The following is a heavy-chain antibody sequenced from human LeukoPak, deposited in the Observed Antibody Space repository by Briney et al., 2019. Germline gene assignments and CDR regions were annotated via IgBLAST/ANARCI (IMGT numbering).Heavy chain of an antibody. J-gene: IGHJ4*02. Sequence: GGXXXSGDYYWSGIRQPQGKGREGIVYIYYRVRTSYNPSLKSLVTISLDTSNNHFSLKLSSVTAPATAVYYCARVEYNSNDEGFDYWGQGTLVTVSS. V-gene: IGHV4-30-4*08. CDR1: GGXXXSGDYY. D-gene: IGHD1-20*01. CDR2: IYYRVRT. CDR3: ARVEYNSNDEGFDY.